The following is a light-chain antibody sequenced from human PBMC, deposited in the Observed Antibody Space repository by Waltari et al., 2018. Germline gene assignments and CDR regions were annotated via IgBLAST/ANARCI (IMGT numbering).Light chain of an antibody. Sequence: DIQMTQSPSTLSASVGDSVTITCRASESISNWLAWYQQKPGKAPRLLIYTASISQDGVPSRFTGSGSGTEFTLTISSLQPDDFAVYYCQQYNSYPWTFGQGTKVE. V-gene: IGKV1-5*03. CDR3: QQYNSYPWT. J-gene: IGKJ1*01. CDR1: ESISNW. CDR2: TAS.